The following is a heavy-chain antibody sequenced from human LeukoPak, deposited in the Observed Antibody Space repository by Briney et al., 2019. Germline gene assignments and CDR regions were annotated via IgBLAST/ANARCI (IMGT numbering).Heavy chain of an antibody. Sequence: GGSLRLSCAASGFTFRSYDMHWVRQATGKGLEWVSGIGTAGEIYYPGSVKGRFTISRDNAKNSLYLQMNSLRAEDTAVYYCARDSGYYGLAFDYWGQGTLVTVSS. CDR2: IGTAGEI. CDR1: GFTFRSYD. CDR3: ARDSGYYGLAFDY. J-gene: IGHJ4*02. V-gene: IGHV3-13*01. D-gene: IGHD3-22*01.